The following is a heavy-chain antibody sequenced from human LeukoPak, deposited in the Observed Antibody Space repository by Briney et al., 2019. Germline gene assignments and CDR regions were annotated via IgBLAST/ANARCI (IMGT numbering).Heavy chain of an antibody. D-gene: IGHD4-11*01. CDR3: ARSGGLQKFDY. CDR1: GFTFSSYR. CDR2: IASDGSST. Sequence: GGSLSLSCAASGFTFSSYRMNWVRQAPGKGLVWVSRIASDGSSTTYADSVKGRFIISRDTSKNTLYLQMNSLRAEDTAVYYCARSGGLQKFDYWGQGTLVTVSS. J-gene: IGHJ4*02. V-gene: IGHV3-74*01.